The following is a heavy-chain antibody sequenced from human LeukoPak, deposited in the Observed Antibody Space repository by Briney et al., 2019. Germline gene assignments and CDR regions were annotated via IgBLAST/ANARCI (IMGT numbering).Heavy chain of an antibody. CDR2: IYPGDSDT. CDR1: GYSFTSYW. J-gene: IGHJ5*02. D-gene: IGHD3-10*01. V-gene: IGHV5-51*01. CDR3: ARRQRITMVRGVINWFDP. Sequence: GDSLKISCKGSGYSFTSYWIGWVRQMPGKGLEWIGIIYPGDSDTRYSPSFQGQVTISADKSISTAYLQWSSLKASDTAMYYCARRQRITMVRGVINWFDPWGQGTLVTVSS.